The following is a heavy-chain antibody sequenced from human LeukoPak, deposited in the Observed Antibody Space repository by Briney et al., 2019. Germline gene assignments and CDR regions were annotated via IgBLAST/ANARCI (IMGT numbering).Heavy chain of an antibody. D-gene: IGHD3-22*01. CDR1: GGSISSGSYY. Sequence: SETLSLTCTVSGGSISSGSYYWSWIRQPAGKGLEWIGRIYTSGSTNYNPSLKSRVTISVDTSKNQFSLKLSSVTAADTAVYYCARLDYDSSGYEPDYWGQGTLVTVSS. CDR3: ARLDYDSSGYEPDY. V-gene: IGHV4-61*02. J-gene: IGHJ4*02. CDR2: IYTSGST.